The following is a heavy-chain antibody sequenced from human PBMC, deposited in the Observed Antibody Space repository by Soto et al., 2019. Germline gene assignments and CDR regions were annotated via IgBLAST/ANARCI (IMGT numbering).Heavy chain of an antibody. V-gene: IGHV3-23*01. D-gene: IGHD3-16*02. CDR3: VTRPYHYPSTWASPNGFDP. CDR1: RFTFSSYA. J-gene: IGHJ5*02. CDR2: ISATGGST. Sequence: QTGGSLRLSCAASRFTFSSYAMSWVRQAPGKGLEWVSAISATGGSTFYADSVKGRFTISRDNSKNTLYLQMNSLRAEDTAVYYCVTRPYHYPSTWASPNGFDPWGQGTLVTVSS.